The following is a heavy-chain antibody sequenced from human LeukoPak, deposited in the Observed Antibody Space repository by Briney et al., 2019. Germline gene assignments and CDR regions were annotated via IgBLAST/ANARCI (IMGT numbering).Heavy chain of an antibody. V-gene: IGHV3-30-3*01. D-gene: IGHD5-12*01. CDR2: ISYDGSNK. CDR1: GFTFSSYA. J-gene: IGHJ4*02. Sequence: GGSLRLSCAASGFTFSSYAMHWVRQAPGKGLEWVAVISYDGSNKYYADSVKGLFTISRDNSKNTLYLQMNSLRAEDTAVYYCARVRGRYYFDYWGQGTLVTVSS. CDR3: ARVRGRYYFDY.